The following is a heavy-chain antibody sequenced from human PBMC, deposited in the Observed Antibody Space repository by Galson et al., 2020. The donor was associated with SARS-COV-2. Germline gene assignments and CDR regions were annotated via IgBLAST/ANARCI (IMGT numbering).Heavy chain of an antibody. CDR1: GYTFTSYY. J-gene: IGHJ6*02. V-gene: IGHV1-46*01. Sequence: ASVKVSCKASGYTFTSYYMHWVRQAPGQGLEWMGIINPSGGSTSYAQKFQGRVTMTRDTSTSTVYMELSSLRSEDTAVYYCARDPTVTTHLGDYLVYYYGMDVWGQGTTGTGSS. CDR2: INPSGGST. CDR3: ARDPTVTTHLGDYLVYYYGMDV. D-gene: IGHD4-4*01.